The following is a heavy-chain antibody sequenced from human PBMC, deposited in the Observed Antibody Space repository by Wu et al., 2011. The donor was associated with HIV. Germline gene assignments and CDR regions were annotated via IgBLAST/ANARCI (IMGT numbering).Heavy chain of an antibody. CDR1: GGTFSSNA. D-gene: IGHD6-13*01. Sequence: QVQLVQSGAEVKKPGSSVKVSCKASGGTFSSNAISWVRQAPGQGLEWMGGIIPIFGTANYAQKFQGRVTITTDESTSTAYMELRSLRSDDTAVYYCARDGRQQLYYYYGMDVWGPRDHGHRLL. J-gene: IGHJ6*01. V-gene: IGHV1-69*05. CDR2: IIPIFGTA. CDR3: ARDGRQQLYYYYGMDV.